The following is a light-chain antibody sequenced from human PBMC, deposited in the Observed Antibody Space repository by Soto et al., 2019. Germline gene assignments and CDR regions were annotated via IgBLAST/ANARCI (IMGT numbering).Light chain of an antibody. J-gene: IGLJ7*01. CDR2: SNI. CDR1: DSNSGSNY. V-gene: IGLV1-47*02. CDR3: AAWDNSLNGRV. Sequence: QAVVTQPPSASGTPGQRVTISCSGSDSNSGSNYVYWYQQFPGTAPKLLIYSNIQRPSGVPARFSGSKSGTTAYLAISGLRSEDEADYYCAAWDNSLNGRVFGGGTQLTV.